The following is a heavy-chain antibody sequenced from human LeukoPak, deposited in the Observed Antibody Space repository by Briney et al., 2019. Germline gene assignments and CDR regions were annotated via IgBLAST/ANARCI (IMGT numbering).Heavy chain of an antibody. D-gene: IGHD2-2*01. Sequence: GGSLRLSCTASGFTFGDYAMSWVRQAPGKGLEWVGFIRSKAYGGTTEYAASVKGRFTTSRDDSKSIAYLQMNSLKTEDTAVYYCTRDGIEYCSSTSCYGGGYDYWGQGTLVTVSS. V-gene: IGHV3-49*04. CDR1: GFTFGDYA. CDR2: IRSKAYGGTT. J-gene: IGHJ4*02. CDR3: TRDGIEYCSSTSCYGGGYDY.